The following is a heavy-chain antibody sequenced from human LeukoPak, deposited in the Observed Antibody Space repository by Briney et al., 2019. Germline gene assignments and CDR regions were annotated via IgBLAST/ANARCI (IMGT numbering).Heavy chain of an antibody. CDR2: IYYSGST. Sequence: SETLSLTCTVSGYSISSGYHWGWIRQPPGKGLEWIGSIYYSGSTHYNPSLKSRVTISADTSKNQFSLNLRSVTAADTAVYYCARLIPHYYYGSGFDYWGQGTLVTVSS. V-gene: IGHV4-38-2*02. CDR1: GYSISSGYH. D-gene: IGHD3-10*01. CDR3: ARLIPHYYYGSGFDY. J-gene: IGHJ4*02.